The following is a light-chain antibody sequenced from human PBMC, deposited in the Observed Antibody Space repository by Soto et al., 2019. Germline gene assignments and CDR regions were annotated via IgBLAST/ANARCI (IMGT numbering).Light chain of an antibody. J-gene: IGLJ1*01. V-gene: IGLV2-8*01. Sequence: QSVLTQPPSASGSPGQSVTISCTGTSSDVGGYNYVSWYQQHPGKAPKVIIYEVSKRPSGVPDRFSGSKSGNTASLTVSGLQADDEADYYCSSYAGSNILYVFGSGTKVTVL. CDR3: SSYAGSNILYV. CDR1: SSDVGGYNY. CDR2: EVS.